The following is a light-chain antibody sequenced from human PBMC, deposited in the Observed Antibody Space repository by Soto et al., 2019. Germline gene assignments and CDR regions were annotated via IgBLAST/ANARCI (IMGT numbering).Light chain of an antibody. CDR1: QSVSSN. CDR3: QQYGSLSWT. J-gene: IGKJ1*01. Sequence: EMVMTHSPATLSXXXXXXXXXXXRASQSVSSNLAWYQQKPGQAPRLLIYGATSRATGIPDRFSGSGSGTDFTLTISRLEPEDFAVYYCQQYGSLSWTFGQGTKVDIK. V-gene: IGKV3-20*01. CDR2: GAT.